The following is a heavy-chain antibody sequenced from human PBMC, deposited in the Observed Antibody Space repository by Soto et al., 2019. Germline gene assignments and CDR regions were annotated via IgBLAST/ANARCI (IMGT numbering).Heavy chain of an antibody. CDR2: FDPEDGET. V-gene: IGHV1-24*01. D-gene: IGHD2-15*01. J-gene: IGHJ6*03. Sequence: ASVKVSCKVSGYTLTELSMHWVRQAPGKGLEWMGGFDPEDGETIYAQKFQGRVTMTEDTSTDTAYMELSSLRSEDTAVYYCARGIRDIVVVVAADYYYYYMDVWGKGTTVTVSS. CDR1: GYTLTELS. CDR3: ARGIRDIVVVVAADYYYYYMDV.